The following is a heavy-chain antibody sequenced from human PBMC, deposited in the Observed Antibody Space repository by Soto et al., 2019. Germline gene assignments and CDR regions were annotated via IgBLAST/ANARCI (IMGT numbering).Heavy chain of an antibody. CDR2: IIPIFGTA. Sequence: QVQLVQSGAEVKKPGSSVKVSCKASGGTFSSYAISWVRQAPGQGLEWMGGIIPIFGTANYAQKFQGRVTITADESTSTAYMELSSLRSEDTAVYYCARDQAMGEISPRDYCGMDVWGQGTTVTVSS. CDR3: ARDQAMGEISPRDYCGMDV. J-gene: IGHJ6*02. CDR1: GGTFSSYA. D-gene: IGHD5-18*01. V-gene: IGHV1-69*01.